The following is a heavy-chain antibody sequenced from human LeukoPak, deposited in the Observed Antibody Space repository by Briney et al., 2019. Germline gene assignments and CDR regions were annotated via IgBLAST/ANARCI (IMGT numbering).Heavy chain of an antibody. CDR1: GFTFSNYA. V-gene: IGHV3-66*01. Sequence: PGGSLRLSCAASGFTFSNYAMSWVRQAPGKGLEWVSVIYSGGSTYYADSVKGRFTISRDNSKSTLYLQMNSLRAEDTAVYYCARDLGGSGSFGYWGQGTLVTVSS. J-gene: IGHJ4*02. D-gene: IGHD3-10*01. CDR2: IYSGGST. CDR3: ARDLGGSGSFGY.